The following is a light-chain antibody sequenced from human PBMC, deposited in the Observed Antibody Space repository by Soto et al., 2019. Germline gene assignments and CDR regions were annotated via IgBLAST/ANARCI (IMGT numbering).Light chain of an antibody. CDR1: SSDIGTYDY. CDR2: EVS. V-gene: IGLV2-8*01. CDR3: TSHAGSNTLI. Sequence: QSVLTQPPSASGSPGQSVTISCTGTSSDIGTYDYVSWYQQHPGKAPKLMSYEVSKRPSGVPDRFSGSKSGNTASLTVSGLRAEDEADYYCTSHAGSNTLIFGGGTQLTVL. J-gene: IGLJ2*01.